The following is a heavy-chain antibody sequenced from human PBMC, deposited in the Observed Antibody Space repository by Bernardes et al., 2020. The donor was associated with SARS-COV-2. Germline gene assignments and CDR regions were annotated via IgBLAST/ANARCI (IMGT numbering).Heavy chain of an antibody. J-gene: IGHJ6*02. CDR3: AREGVVPADEDYYYGMDV. Sequence: VGSLILSCAASGFTFSSYGMHWVRQAPGKGLEWVAVIWYDGSNKYYADSVKGRFTISRDNSKNTLYLQMNSLRAEDTAVYYCAREGVVPADEDYYYGMDVWGQGTTVTVSS. V-gene: IGHV3-33*01. D-gene: IGHD2-2*01. CDR1: GFTFSSYG. CDR2: IWYDGSNK.